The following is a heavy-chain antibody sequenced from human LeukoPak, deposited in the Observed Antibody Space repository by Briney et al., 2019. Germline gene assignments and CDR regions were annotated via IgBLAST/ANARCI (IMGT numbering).Heavy chain of an antibody. V-gene: IGHV3-21*01. CDR1: GFTFSSYM. Sequence: GGSLRLSCAASGFTFSSYMMNWVRQAPGKGLEWVSSINSGSTYTYYTESVKGRFTVSRDNAKNSLFLQMNSLRAEDTAVYYCARLATGQYGGNIDYWGQGTLVTVSS. CDR2: INSGSTYT. D-gene: IGHD4-23*01. CDR3: ARLATGQYGGNIDY. J-gene: IGHJ4*02.